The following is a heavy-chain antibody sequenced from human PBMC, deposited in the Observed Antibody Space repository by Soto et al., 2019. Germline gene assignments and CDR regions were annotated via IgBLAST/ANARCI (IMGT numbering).Heavy chain of an antibody. CDR3: AREPWRNYYGSGSYHNWFDP. CDR2: IIPIFGTA. D-gene: IGHD3-10*01. Sequence: GASVKVSCKASGGTFSSYAISWVRQAPGQGLEWMGGIIPIFGTANYAQKFQGRVTITADESTSTAYMELSSLRSEDTAVYYCAREPWRNYYGSGSYHNWFDPWGQGTLVTVSS. CDR1: GGTFSSYA. V-gene: IGHV1-69*13. J-gene: IGHJ5*02.